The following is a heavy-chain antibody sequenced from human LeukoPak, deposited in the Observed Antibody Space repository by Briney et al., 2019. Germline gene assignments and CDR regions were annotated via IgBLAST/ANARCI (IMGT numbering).Heavy chain of an antibody. Sequence: ASVKVSCKASGYTFTSYDINWVRQATGQGLEWMGWMNPNSGNTGYAQKFQGRVTMTRDTSTSTVYVELSSLRSEDTAVYYCVRGLHAFDIWGQGTMVTVSS. CDR2: MNPNSGNT. CDR1: GYTFTSYD. V-gene: IGHV1-8*02. CDR3: VRGLHAFDI. J-gene: IGHJ3*02. D-gene: IGHD4-17*01.